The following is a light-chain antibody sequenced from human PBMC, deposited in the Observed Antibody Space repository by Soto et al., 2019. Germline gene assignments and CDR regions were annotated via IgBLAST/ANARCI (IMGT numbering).Light chain of an antibody. CDR1: SSDVGSYNS. CDR3: CSYAGNPYV. J-gene: IGLJ1*01. CDR2: EGS. V-gene: IGLV2-23*01. Sequence: QSALTQPASVSGSPGQSIAISCTGTSSDVGSYNSVSWYQQHPGKAPKLMIYEGSKRPSGVSDRFSGSKSGITASLTISGLQTEDEADYYCCSYAGNPYVFGTGIKSPS.